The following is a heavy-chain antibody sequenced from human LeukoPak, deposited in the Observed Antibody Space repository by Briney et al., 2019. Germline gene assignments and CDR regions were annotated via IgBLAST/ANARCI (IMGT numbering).Heavy chain of an antibody. CDR1: GFSLSSSGVG. V-gene: IGHV2-5*02. CDR2: IYWDDDK. Sequence: SGPTLVKPTQTLTLTCSFSGFSLSSSGVGVGWIRQPPGKALEWLALIYWDDDKRYSPSLKSRLSITKDTSKNQVVLTMTNMDPVDTATYYCAHRTLPLYSSGWYDYWGQGTLVTVSS. J-gene: IGHJ4*02. D-gene: IGHD6-19*01. CDR3: AHRTLPLYSSGWYDY.